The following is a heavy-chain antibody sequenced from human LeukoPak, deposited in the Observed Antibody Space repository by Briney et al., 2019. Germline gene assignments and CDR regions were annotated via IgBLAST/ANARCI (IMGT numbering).Heavy chain of an antibody. CDR2: ISWNSGSI. D-gene: IGHD5-12*01. V-gene: IGHV3-9*01. Sequence: PGRSLRLSCAASGFTFDDYAMHWVRQAPGKGLKWVSGISWNSGSIGYADSVKGRFTISRDNAKNSLYLQMNSLRAEDTALYYCAKDRRYDWYYYYMDVWGKGSTVTVSS. CDR3: AKDRRYDWYYYYMDV. CDR1: GFTFDDYA. J-gene: IGHJ6*03.